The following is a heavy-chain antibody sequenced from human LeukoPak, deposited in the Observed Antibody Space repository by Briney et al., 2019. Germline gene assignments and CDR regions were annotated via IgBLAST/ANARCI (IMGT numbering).Heavy chain of an antibody. CDR2: INPNSGGT. CDR3: ARIGYCSSTSCYAYWFDP. D-gene: IGHD2-2*01. CDR1: GYTFTSYD. V-gene: IGHV1-2*02. J-gene: IGHJ5*02. Sequence: ASVKVSCKASGYTFTSYDINWVRQATGQGLEWMGWINPNSGGTNYAQKFQGRVTMTRDTSISTAYMELSRLRSDDTAVYYCARIGYCSSTSCYAYWFDPWGQGTLVTVSS.